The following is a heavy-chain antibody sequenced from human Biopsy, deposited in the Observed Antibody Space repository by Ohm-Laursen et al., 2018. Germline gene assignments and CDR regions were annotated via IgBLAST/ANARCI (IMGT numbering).Heavy chain of an antibody. Sequence: SETLSLTCIVSGGSFTGHYWSWIRQPPGKGLEWIGSIFYRGSTHYKPSLKSRVNISVDTSKNQFSLKLNSVTAADTAVYYCARDYDTSGYYYVSWGQGTLVTVSS. CDR3: ARDYDTSGYYYVS. V-gene: IGHV4-39*01. CDR2: IFYRGST. J-gene: IGHJ5*02. CDR1: GGSFTGHY. D-gene: IGHD3-22*01.